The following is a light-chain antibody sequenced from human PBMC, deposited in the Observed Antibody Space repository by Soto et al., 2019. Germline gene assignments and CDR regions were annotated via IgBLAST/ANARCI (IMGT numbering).Light chain of an antibody. Sequence: EIVLTQFPSTLSLFPGETATLDCRASQTVGTYLSWYQQKPGQAPRLLISDASNRATGVPTRFSGSGSGTAFTLTISLLENEDFAVCFCPPRNNWPSITFGQGTRLEI. CDR3: PPRNNWPSIT. CDR1: QTVGTY. J-gene: IGKJ5*01. CDR2: DAS. V-gene: IGKV3-11*01.